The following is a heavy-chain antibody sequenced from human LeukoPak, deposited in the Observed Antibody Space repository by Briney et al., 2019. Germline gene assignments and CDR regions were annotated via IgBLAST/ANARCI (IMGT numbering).Heavy chain of an antibody. CDR2: IIPILGIA. Sequence: SVKVSCKASGGTFSSYAISWVRQAPGQGLEWMGRIIPILGIANYAQKFQGRVTITADESTSTAYMELSSLRSEDTAVYYCASRSSLISDAKGFDYWGQGALVTVSS. CDR3: ASRSSLISDAKGFDY. J-gene: IGHJ4*02. V-gene: IGHV1-69*04. D-gene: IGHD6-13*01. CDR1: GGTFSSYA.